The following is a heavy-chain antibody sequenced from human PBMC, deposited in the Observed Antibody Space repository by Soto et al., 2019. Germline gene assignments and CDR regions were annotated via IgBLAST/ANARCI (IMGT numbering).Heavy chain of an antibody. V-gene: IGHV4-39*01. J-gene: IGHJ3*02. CDR2: IYYSGST. CDR1: GGSISSSSYY. D-gene: IGHD6-13*01. Sequence: ETLSLTCTDSGGSISSSSYYWGWIRQPPGKGLEWIGSIYYSGSTYYNPSLKSRVTISVDTSKNKFSLKLSSVTAADTAVYYCARQIQQLGAFDIWGQGTMVTVSS. CDR3: ARQIQQLGAFDI.